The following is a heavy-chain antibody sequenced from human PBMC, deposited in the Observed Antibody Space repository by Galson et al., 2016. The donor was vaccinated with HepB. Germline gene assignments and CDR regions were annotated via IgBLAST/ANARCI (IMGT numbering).Heavy chain of an antibody. CDR2: VSSDGSYK. CDR1: GFSFRTFA. CDR3: AKGVDSSGWYHFDY. D-gene: IGHD6-19*01. V-gene: IGHV3-30*18. Sequence: SGFSFRTFAMHWVRQAPGKGLEWVALVSSDGSYKYYADSVRGRFTPSRDNSKDTLYLQMNSLRPDDTAVYYCAKGVDSSGWYHFDYWGQGTLVTVSS. J-gene: IGHJ4*02.